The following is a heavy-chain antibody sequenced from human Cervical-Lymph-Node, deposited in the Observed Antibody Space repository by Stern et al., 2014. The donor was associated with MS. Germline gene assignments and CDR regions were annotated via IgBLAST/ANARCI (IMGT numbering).Heavy chain of an antibody. Sequence: DQLAESGGGLVKPGGSLRLSCASSGFTFSSYSMNWVRQDPGKGLEWVASFSSDGSYICSADSLKGRFTIARDNAKNSLYLQMNSLRAEDTAVYYCARGRGGNYRYYFDYWGQGTLVTVSS. CDR1: GFTFSSYS. CDR2: FSSDGSYI. CDR3: ARGRGGNYRYYFDY. D-gene: IGHD4-23*01. J-gene: IGHJ4*02. V-gene: IGHV3-21*01.